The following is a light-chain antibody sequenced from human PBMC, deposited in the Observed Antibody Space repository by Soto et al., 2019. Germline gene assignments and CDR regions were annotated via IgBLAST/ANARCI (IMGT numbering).Light chain of an antibody. CDR3: QQYYSTPCT. V-gene: IGKV4-1*01. J-gene: IGKJ2*02. Sequence: DIVMTQSPDSLAVSLGERATINCKSSQSVLYSSNNKNYLAWYQQKPRQPPKLLIYWASTRESGVPDRFSGSGSGTDFTLTISSLQAEDVALYYCQQYYSTPCTFGQGTKVEIK. CDR2: WAS. CDR1: QSVLYSSNNKNY.